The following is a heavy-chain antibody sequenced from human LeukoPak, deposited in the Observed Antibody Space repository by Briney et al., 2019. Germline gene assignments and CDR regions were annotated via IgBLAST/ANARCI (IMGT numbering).Heavy chain of an antibody. CDR2: IYWDDDK. CDR1: GFSLSTTGVG. J-gene: IGHJ4*02. D-gene: IGHD2-21*01. CDR3: GHRPGRGIPAAH. Sequence: SGPTLVKPTQTLTLTCTFSGFSLSTTGVGVGWIRQAPGKALEWLALIYWDDDKLYSPYLKSRLTITKDTPKNQVALTMTNVDPVDTATYYCGHRPGRGIPAAHWGPGTLVTVSS. V-gene: IGHV2-5*02.